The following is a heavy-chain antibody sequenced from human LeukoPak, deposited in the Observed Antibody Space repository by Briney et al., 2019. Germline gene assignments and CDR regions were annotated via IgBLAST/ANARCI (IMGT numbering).Heavy chain of an antibody. D-gene: IGHD2-2*01. J-gene: IGHJ3*02. CDR1: GFTFSSYS. CDR3: AKDQMDCSSTSCYEGDAFDI. Sequence: KPGGSLRLSCAASGFTFSSYSMNWVRQAPGKGLEWVSSISSSSSYIYYADSVKGRFTISRDNAKNSLYLQMNSLRAEDTAVYYCAKDQMDCSSTSCYEGDAFDIWGQGTMVTVSS. CDR2: ISSSSSYI. V-gene: IGHV3-21*01.